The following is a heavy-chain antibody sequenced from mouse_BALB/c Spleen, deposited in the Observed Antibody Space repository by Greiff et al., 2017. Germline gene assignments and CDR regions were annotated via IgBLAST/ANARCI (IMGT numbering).Heavy chain of an antibody. J-gene: IGHJ4*01. CDR1: GFTFNTYA. CDR2: IRSKSNNYAT. V-gene: IGHV10-3*03. CDR3: VREGGNSSYAMDY. Sequence: EVQGVESGGGLVQPKGSLKLSCAASGFTFNTYAMHWVCQAPGKGLEWVARIRSKSNNYATYYADSVKDRFTISRDDSQSMLYLQMNNLKTEDTAMYYCVREGGNSSYAMDYWGQGTSVTVSS. D-gene: IGHD2-1*01.